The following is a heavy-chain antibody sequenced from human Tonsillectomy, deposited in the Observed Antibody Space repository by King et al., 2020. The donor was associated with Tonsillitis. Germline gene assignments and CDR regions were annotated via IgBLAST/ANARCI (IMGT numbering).Heavy chain of an antibody. CDR3: ASNGISYGSNYNGFDP. CDR2: ISGSGGST. J-gene: IGHJ5*02. Sequence: VQLVESGGDLVQPGGSLRLSCAASGFTFSSYAMSWVRQAPGKGLEWVSAISGSGGSTYYADSVKGRFTISRDNSKNTLYLQMNSLRAEDTAVYYCASNGISYGSNYNGFDPWGQGTLVTVSS. CDR1: GFTFSSYA. V-gene: IGHV3-23*04. D-gene: IGHD5-18*01.